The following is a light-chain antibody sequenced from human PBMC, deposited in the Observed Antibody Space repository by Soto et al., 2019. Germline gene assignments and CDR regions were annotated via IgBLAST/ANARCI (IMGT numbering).Light chain of an antibody. J-gene: IGLJ1*01. V-gene: IGLV2-14*01. CDR3: SSYTTTNTLYV. CDR1: NSDVGGYNY. Sequence: SARTEPASVSGSPGQSITIPCTGTNSDVGGYNYVSWYQHHPGKAPKLMIYEVFNRPSGVSSRFSGSKSGSTASLTISGLQAEDEADYFCSSYTTTNTLYVFGTGTKVTVL. CDR2: EVF.